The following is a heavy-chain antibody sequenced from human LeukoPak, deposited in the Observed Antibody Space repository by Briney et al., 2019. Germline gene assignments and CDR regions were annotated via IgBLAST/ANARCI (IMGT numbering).Heavy chain of an antibody. CDR2: IGVSGGST. V-gene: IGHV3-23*01. CDR1: GLTFSEYA. Sequence: GGSLRLPCAASGLTFSEYAMSWVRQVPGMGLEWVSTIGVSGGSTNYADSVRGRFTISRDNSKNTLYLQINSLRADDTAVYYCAKGRVGTNGVLEHWGQGTLVTVSS. D-gene: IGHD1-26*01. J-gene: IGHJ1*01. CDR3: AKGRVGTNGVLEH.